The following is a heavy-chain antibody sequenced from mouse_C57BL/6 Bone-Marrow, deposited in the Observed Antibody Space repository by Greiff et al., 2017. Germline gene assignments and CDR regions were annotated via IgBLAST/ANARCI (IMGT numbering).Heavy chain of an antibody. CDR2: IDPENGDT. V-gene: IGHV14-4*01. CDR3: LYYDYDAWFAY. CDR1: GYTFTSYW. J-gene: IGHJ3*01. Sequence: VHVKQSGAELVKPGASVKLSCKASGYTFTSYWMHWVKQRPEQGLEWIGWIDPENGDTEYASKFQGKATITADTSSNTAYLQLSSLTSEDTAVYYCLYYDYDAWFAYWGQGTLVTVSA. D-gene: IGHD2-4*01.